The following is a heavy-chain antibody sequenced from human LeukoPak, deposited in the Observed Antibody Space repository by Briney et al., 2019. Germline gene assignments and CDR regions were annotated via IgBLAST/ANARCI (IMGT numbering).Heavy chain of an antibody. CDR1: GYTFTSYA. CDR3: ARDGDFWSGYWIISDREDFDC. Sequence: GASVKVSCKASGYTFTSYAMNWVRQAPGQGLEWMGWINTNTGNPTYAQGFTGRFVFSLDTSVSTAYLQISSLKAEDTAVYYCARDGDFWSGYWIISDREDFDCWGQGTLVTVSS. V-gene: IGHV7-4-1*02. CDR2: INTNTGNP. J-gene: IGHJ4*02. D-gene: IGHD3-3*01.